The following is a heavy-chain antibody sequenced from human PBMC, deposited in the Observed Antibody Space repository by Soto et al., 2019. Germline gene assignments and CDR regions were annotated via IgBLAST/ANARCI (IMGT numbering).Heavy chain of an antibody. CDR1: GFTFSNAW. D-gene: IGHD2-15*01. CDR3: TTVKRYCCGGSCYLDFDY. Sequence: PGGALRLSCAASGFTFSNAWMSWVRQAPGKGLEWVGRIKSKTDGGTTDYAAPVKGRFTISRDDSKNTLYLQMNSLKTEDTAVYYCTTVKRYCCGGSCYLDFDYWGQGTLVTVYS. V-gene: IGHV3-15*01. J-gene: IGHJ4*02. CDR2: IKSKTDGGTT.